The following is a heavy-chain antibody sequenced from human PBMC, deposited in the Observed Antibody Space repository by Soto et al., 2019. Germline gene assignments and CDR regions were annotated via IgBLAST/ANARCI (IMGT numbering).Heavy chain of an antibody. CDR3: ARDLAAADY. Sequence: QVQLVQSGAEVKKPGASVKVSCKASGYTFTNYYIHWVRQAPGQGLEWMGIINPTGGSTNYAQKFQDRVTLTMDTSTSTVYMELSSLRFEDTAVYYCARDLAAADYWGQGTLVTVSS. CDR1: GYTFTNYY. V-gene: IGHV1-46*01. CDR2: INPTGGST. J-gene: IGHJ4*02. D-gene: IGHD6-13*01.